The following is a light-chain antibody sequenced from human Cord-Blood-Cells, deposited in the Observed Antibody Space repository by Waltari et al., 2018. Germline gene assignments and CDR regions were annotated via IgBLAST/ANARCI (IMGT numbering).Light chain of an antibody. CDR3: LLAVLTPRT. CDR1: QSRLHSNGYNY. V-gene: IGKV2-28*01. Sequence: DIVMTQSPLPLPVTPGEPASISCRSSQSRLHSNGYNYLDWYLQKQGQSPHLLIYLGSNRASGGPDRISGGGACAEFTLKISRVEADDVVVYYCLLAVLTPRTFGQGTKVEIK. CDR2: LGS. J-gene: IGKJ1*01.